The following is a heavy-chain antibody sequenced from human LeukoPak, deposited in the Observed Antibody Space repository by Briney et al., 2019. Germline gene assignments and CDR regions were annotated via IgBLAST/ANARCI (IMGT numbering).Heavy chain of an antibody. Sequence: GGSLRLSCAASGFTFSSYSMNWVRQAPGKGLEWVSYISSTSSTIYYADSVKGRFTISRDNAKNSLYLQMSSLRAEDTAVYYCAKDPYGGNSGRFDYWGQGTLVTVSS. J-gene: IGHJ4*02. CDR3: AKDPYGGNSGRFDY. CDR1: GFTFSSYS. V-gene: IGHV3-48*01. CDR2: ISSTSSTI. D-gene: IGHD4-23*01.